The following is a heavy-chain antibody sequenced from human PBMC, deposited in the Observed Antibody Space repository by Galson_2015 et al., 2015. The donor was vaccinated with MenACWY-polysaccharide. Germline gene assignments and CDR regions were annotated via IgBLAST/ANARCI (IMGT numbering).Heavy chain of an antibody. V-gene: IGHV1-8*01. CDR1: GYTFSIYD. D-gene: IGHD6-19*01. J-gene: IGHJ4*02. CDR3: ARGRRDTAVAAPAAVLLDY. CDR2: MNPNSGNT. Sequence: GYTFSIYDINWVRQATGQRLEWMGWMNPNSGNTGYAQKFQGRVTMTRNTSISTAYMELSSLTSEDTAVYYCARGRRDTAVAAPAAVLLDYWGQGILVTVSS.